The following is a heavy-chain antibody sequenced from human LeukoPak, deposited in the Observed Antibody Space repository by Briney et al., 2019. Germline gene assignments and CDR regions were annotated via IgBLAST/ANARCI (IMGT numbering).Heavy chain of an antibody. V-gene: IGHV1-69*04. J-gene: IGHJ4*02. CDR1: GGTFSSYA. Sequence: SVKVSCKASGGTFSSYAISWVRQAPGQGLEWMGRIIPILGIANHAQKFQGRVTITADKSTSTAYMELSSLRAEDTAVYYCAKPILVVPAARGSFDYWGQGTLVTVSS. CDR2: IIPILGIA. CDR3: AKPILVVPAARGSFDY. D-gene: IGHD2-2*01.